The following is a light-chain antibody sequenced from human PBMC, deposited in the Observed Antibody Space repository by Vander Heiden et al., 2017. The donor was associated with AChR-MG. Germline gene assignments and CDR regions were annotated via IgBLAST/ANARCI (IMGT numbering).Light chain of an antibody. CDR1: PSVSSSN. J-gene: IGKJ4*01. Sequence: PGERATLSCRASPSVSSSNLAWYQQKPGQAPRLFVYGASNRATGIPDRFSGSGSGTGFTLTISRLEPEDFGVYYCRQYGNSPLTFGGGTKVEVK. CDR2: GAS. CDR3: RQYGNSPLT. V-gene: IGKV3-20*01.